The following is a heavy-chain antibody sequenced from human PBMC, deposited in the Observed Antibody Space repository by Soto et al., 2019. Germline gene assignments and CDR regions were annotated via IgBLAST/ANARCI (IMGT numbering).Heavy chain of an antibody. Sequence: KTSETLSLTCAVYGGSFSGYYWSWIRQPPGKGLEWIGEVNHSGSTNYNPSLKSRVTISVDTSKNQFSLKLSSVTAADTAVYYCARAPRFEGLGTDGMDVWGQGTTVTVSS. CDR3: ARAPRFEGLGTDGMDV. D-gene: IGHD1-26*01. CDR2: VNHSGST. CDR1: GGSFSGYY. V-gene: IGHV4-34*01. J-gene: IGHJ6*02.